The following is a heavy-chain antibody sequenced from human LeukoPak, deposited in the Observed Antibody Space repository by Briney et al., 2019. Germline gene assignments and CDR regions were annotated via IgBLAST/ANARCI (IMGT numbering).Heavy chain of an antibody. CDR3: AVVAATHRWFDP. J-gene: IGHJ5*02. V-gene: IGHV1-69*02. D-gene: IGHD2-15*01. CDR2: IIPILGIA. CDR1: GGTFSSYT. Sequence: ASVKVSCKASGGTFSSYTISWVRQAPGQGLEWMGRIIPILGIANYAQKFQGRVTITADESTSTAYMELSSLRSEDTAVYYCAVVAATHRWFDPWGQGTLVTVSS.